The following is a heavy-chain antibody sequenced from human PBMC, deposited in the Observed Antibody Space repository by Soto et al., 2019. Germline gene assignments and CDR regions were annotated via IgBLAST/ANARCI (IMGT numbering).Heavy chain of an antibody. CDR1: GGSISSGGYS. D-gene: IGHD2-2*01. V-gene: IGHV4-30-2*01. J-gene: IGHJ4*02. CDR2: IYHSGST. Sequence: SETLSLTCAVSGGSISSGGYSWSWIRQPPGKGLEWIGYIYHSGSTYYNPSLKSRVTISVDRSKNQFSLKLSSVTAADTAVYYCASFCSTSCEYYFDYWGQGTLVTVSS. CDR3: ASFCSTSCEYYFDY.